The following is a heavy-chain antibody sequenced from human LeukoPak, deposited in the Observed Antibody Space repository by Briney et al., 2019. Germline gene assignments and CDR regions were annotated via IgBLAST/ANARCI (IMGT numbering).Heavy chain of an antibody. J-gene: IGHJ4*02. Sequence: GGSLRLSXAASGFTFSSYSMNWVRQAPGKGLEWVSSISSSSSYIYYADSVKGRFTISRDSAKNSLYLQMNSLRAEDTAVYYCARAQELADFDYWGQGTLVTVSS. CDR3: ARAQELADFDY. V-gene: IGHV3-21*01. D-gene: IGHD6-13*01. CDR2: ISSSSSYI. CDR1: GFTFSSYS.